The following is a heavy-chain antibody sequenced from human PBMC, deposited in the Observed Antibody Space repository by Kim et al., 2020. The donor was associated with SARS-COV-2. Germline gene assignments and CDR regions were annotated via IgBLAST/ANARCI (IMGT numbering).Heavy chain of an antibody. Sequence: SVKDSCKASGGTFSSYAISWVRQAPGQGLEWMGGIIPIFGTANYAQKFQGRVTITADESTSTAYMELSSLRSEDTAVYYCARGGYCSSTSCYSYSHYYYYYGMDVWGQGTTVTVSS. J-gene: IGHJ6*02. CDR1: GGTFSSYA. V-gene: IGHV1-69*13. D-gene: IGHD2-2*01. CDR3: ARGGYCSSTSCYSYSHYYYYYGMDV. CDR2: IIPIFGTA.